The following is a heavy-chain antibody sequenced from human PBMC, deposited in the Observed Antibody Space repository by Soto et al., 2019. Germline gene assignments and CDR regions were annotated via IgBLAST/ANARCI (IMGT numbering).Heavy chain of an antibody. CDR2: ISDSGVTI. CDR1: GFTFSDHY. Sequence: PGGSLRLSCAASGFTFSDHYMGWIRQAPGKGLEWISYISDSGVTIYYADSVRGRFTISRDNAKHSLFLQMNGLRAEDTAVYYCARPGPIYEAFDDYWGQGTLVTVSS. CDR3: ARPGPIYEAFDDY. V-gene: IGHV3-11*01. J-gene: IGHJ4*02. D-gene: IGHD5-12*01.